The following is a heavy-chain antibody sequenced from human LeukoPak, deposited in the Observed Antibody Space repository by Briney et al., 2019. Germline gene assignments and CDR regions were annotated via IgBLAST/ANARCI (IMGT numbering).Heavy chain of an antibody. D-gene: IGHD4-17*01. CDR2: IYSWGST. CDR3: TRGGDFGDYDAY. V-gene: IGHV4-4*07. J-gene: IGHJ4*02. CDR1: GVFVSVYY. Sequence: KPSETLSLTCDVSGVFVSVYYWRWIRQPAGKGLDSIGRIYSWGSTNHNPSLKSRVTVSVDTSKNQFFLKMTSVTAADTAVYYCTRGGDFGDYDAYWGQGILVTVSS.